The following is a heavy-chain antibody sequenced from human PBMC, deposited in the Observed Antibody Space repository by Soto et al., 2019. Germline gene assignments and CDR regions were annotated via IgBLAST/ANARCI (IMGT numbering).Heavy chain of an antibody. D-gene: IGHD1-1*01. Sequence: EVQLLESGGGLVQPGGSLRLSCAASGVTFSTYPMSWVRQAPGKGLEWVSAINSGGATTYYADSVKGRFTISRDNSKNTLYLQMDSLGAEDTALYYCGTGLLTIRYWGQGTLVTVSS. CDR3: GTGLLTIRY. CDR1: GVTFSTYP. J-gene: IGHJ4*02. CDR2: INSGGATT. V-gene: IGHV3-23*01.